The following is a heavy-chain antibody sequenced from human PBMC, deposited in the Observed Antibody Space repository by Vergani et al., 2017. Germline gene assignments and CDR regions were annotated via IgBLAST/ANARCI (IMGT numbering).Heavy chain of an antibody. Sequence: QVQLVQSGAEVKKPGASVKVSCKASGYTFTSYYMHWVRQAPGQGLEWMGIINPSGGSTGYAQKFQGRVTMTRDTSTSTVYMELSSLRSEDTAVYYCAREGLGTTVTLGHYGMDVWGQGTTVTVSS. CDR3: AREGLGTTVTLGHYGMDV. J-gene: IGHJ6*02. CDR2: INPSGGST. D-gene: IGHD4-11*01. CDR1: GYTFTSYY. V-gene: IGHV1-46*01.